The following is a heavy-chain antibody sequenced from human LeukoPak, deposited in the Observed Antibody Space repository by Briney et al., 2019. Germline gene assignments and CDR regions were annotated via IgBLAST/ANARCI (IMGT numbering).Heavy chain of an antibody. J-gene: IGHJ4*02. D-gene: IGHD3-22*01. CDR3: ARESRHYYDSSGYYYIFDY. V-gene: IGHV4-59*01. Sequence: PSETLSLTCTVSGGSISSYYWSWIRQPPGKGLEWIGYIYYSGSTNYNPSLKSRVTMSVDTSKNQFSLKLSSVTAADTAVYYCARESRHYYDSSGYYYIFDYWGQGTLVTVSS. CDR1: GGSISSYY. CDR2: IYYSGST.